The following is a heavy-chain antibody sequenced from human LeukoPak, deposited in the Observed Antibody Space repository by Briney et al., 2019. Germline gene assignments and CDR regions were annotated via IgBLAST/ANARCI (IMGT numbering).Heavy chain of an antibody. D-gene: IGHD1-14*01. J-gene: IGHJ3*02. CDR1: GFTVSSNY. Sequence: PGGSLRLSCAASGFTVSSNYMSWVRQAPGKGQEWVSVIYSGGSTYYADSVEGRFTISRDNSKNTLYLQMNSLRAEDTAVYYCARAQSAGHEPRNAFDIWGQGTMVTVSS. CDR2: IYSGGST. V-gene: IGHV3-53*01. CDR3: ARAQSAGHEPRNAFDI.